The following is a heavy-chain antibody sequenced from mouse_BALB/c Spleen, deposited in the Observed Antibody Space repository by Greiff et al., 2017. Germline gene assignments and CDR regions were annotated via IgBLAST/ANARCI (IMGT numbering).Heavy chain of an antibody. J-gene: IGHJ4*01. V-gene: IGHV1-14*01. CDR2: INPYNDGT. CDR1: GYTFTSYV. D-gene: IGHD2-1*01. CDR3: ARGDLPWAMDY. Sequence: EVQLQQSGPELVKPGASVKMSCKSSGYTFTSYVMHWVKQKPGQGLEWIGYINPYNDGTKYNEKFKGKATLTSDKSSSTAYMELSSLTSEDSAVYYCARGDLPWAMDYWGQGTSVTVSS.